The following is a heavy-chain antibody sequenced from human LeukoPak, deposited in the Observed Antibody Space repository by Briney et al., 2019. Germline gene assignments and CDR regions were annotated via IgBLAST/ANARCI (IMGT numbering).Heavy chain of an antibody. J-gene: IGHJ3*02. CDR1: GGTFSSYA. Sequence: SVKVSCKASGGTFSSYAISWVRQAPGQGLEWMGGIIPIFGTANYAQKFQGRVTITADESTSTAYMELSSLTSEDTAVYYCARGENCSGGSCVGGAFDIWGQGTRVTVSS. V-gene: IGHV1-69*13. D-gene: IGHD2-15*01. CDR2: IIPIFGTA. CDR3: ARGENCSGGSCVGGAFDI.